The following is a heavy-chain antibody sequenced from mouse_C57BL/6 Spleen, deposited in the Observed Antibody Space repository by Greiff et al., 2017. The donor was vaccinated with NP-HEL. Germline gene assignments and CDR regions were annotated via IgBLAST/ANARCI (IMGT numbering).Heavy chain of an antibody. V-gene: IGHV5-17*01. J-gene: IGHJ1*03. D-gene: IGHD1-1*02. CDR2: ISSGSSTI. CDR1: GFTFSDYG. Sequence: EVQLQESGGGLVKPGGSLKLSCAASGFTFSDYGMHWVRQAPEKGLEWVAYISSGSSTIYYADTVKGRFTISRDNAKNTLFLQRPSLRSEDTAMYYCARGWSHWYFDVWGTGTTVTVSS. CDR3: ARGWSHWYFDV.